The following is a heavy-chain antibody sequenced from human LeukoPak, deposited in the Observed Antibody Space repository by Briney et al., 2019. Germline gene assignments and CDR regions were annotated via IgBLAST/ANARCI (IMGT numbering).Heavy chain of an antibody. D-gene: IGHD6-13*01. CDR1: GFTFGDYA. J-gene: IGHJ4*02. CDR3: TTVGIAAAGTR. Sequence: GGSLRLSCTASGFTFGDYAMSWVRQAPGKGLEWVGFIRSKGYGGTTDYAASVKGRFTISRDDSKSIAYLQMNSLKTEDTAVYYCTTVGIAAAGTRWGQGTLVTVSS. CDR2: IRSKGYGGTT. V-gene: IGHV3-49*04.